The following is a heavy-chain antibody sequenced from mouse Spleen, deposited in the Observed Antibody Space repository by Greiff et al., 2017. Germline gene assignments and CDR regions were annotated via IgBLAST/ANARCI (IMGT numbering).Heavy chain of an antibody. CDR1: GYTFTDYN. CDR3: AREGDYDPDSFPY. CDR2: IYPYNGGT. D-gene: IGHD2-4*01. Sequence: EVQLQQSGPELVKPGASVKISCKASGYTFTDYNMHWVKQSHGKSLEWIGYIYPYNGGTGYNQKFKSKATLTVDNSSSTAYMELRSLTSEDSAVYYCAREGDYDPDSFPYWGQGTLVTVSA. J-gene: IGHJ3*01. V-gene: IGHV1S29*02.